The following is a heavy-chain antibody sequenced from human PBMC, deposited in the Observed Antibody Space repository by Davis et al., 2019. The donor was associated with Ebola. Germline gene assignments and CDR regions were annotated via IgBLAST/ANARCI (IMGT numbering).Heavy chain of an antibody. Sequence: ASVKVSCKASGYTFTSYAMHWVRQAPGQRLEWMGWINAGNGNTKYSQKFQGRVTITRDTSASTAYMELSSLRSEDTAVYYCARVRGYYGDDGWFDPWGQGTLVTVSS. D-gene: IGHD4-17*01. V-gene: IGHV1-3*01. CDR2: INAGNGNT. J-gene: IGHJ5*02. CDR1: GYTFTSYA. CDR3: ARVRGYYGDDGWFDP.